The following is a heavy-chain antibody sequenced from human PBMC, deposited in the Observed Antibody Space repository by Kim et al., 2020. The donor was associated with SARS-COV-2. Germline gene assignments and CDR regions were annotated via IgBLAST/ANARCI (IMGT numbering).Heavy chain of an antibody. Sequence: SETLSLTCTVSGGSISSDSGYWGWIRQSPGKGLEWIATIYYGGNTYYNPSLKSRVNISVDTSKNQFSLKVRSVTASDTAVYFCARNNPMGTSSLGPLDSWGQGTLVTVSS. CDR2: IYYGGNT. J-gene: IGHJ4*02. CDR1: GGSISSDSGY. V-gene: IGHV4-39*01. D-gene: IGHD6-6*01. CDR3: ARNNPMGTSSLGPLDS.